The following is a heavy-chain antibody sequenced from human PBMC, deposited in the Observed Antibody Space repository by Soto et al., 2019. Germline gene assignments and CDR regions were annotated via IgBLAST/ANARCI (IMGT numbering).Heavy chain of an antibody. D-gene: IGHD3-10*01. CDR2: INHSGST. V-gene: IGHV4-34*01. Sequence: PSETLSLTCAVYGGSFSGYYWSWIRQPPGKGLEWIGEINHSGSTNYNPSLKSRVTISVDTSKNQLSLKLNSVTAADTALYYCARGGSESRRYYYGRDVWGQGTTVTVS. CDR3: ARGGSESRRYYYGRDV. CDR1: GGSFSGYY. J-gene: IGHJ6*02.